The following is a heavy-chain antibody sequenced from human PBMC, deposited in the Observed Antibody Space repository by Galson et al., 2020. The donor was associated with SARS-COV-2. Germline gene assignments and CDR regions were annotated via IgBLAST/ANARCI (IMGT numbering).Heavy chain of an antibody. J-gene: IGHJ6*02. Sequence: SETLSLTCTVSGGSISSSSYYWGWIRQPPGKGLEWIGNLYYSGSTYYNPSLKSRVTRSKDTSKNQFSLKLGSVTAADTAVYYCARLESVVYFYALDVWGQGTTVTVSS. CDR3: ARLESVVYFYALDV. CDR1: GGSISSSSYY. V-gene: IGHV4-39*07. CDR2: LYYSGST. D-gene: IGHD2-15*01.